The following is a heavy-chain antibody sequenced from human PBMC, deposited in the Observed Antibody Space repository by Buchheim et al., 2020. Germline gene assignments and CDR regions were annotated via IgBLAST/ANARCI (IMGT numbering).Heavy chain of an antibody. J-gene: IGHJ4*02. CDR2: SSSSGSTI. D-gene: IGHD3-22*01. V-gene: IGHV3-11*01. CDR1: GFTFSDYY. Sequence: QVQLVESGGGLVKPGGSLRLSCAASGFTFSDYYMSWIRQAPGKGLEWVSYSSSSGSTIYYADSVKGRFTISRDNAKNSRYLQMNSLRAEDTAVYYCARAIPTYYYDSSGYWGPSGGPYYFDYWGQGTL. CDR3: ARAIPTYYYDSSGYWGPSGGPYYFDY.